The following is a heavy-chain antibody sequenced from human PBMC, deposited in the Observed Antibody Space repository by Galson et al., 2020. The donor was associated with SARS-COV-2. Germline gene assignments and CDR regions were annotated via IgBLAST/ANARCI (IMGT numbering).Heavy chain of an antibody. CDR3: ARVAGGAVVTPLFDY. Sequence: SETLSLTCAVSGGSISSSNWWSWVRQPPGKGLEWIGEIYHSGSTNYNPSLKSRVTISVDKSKNQFSLKLSSVTAADTAVYYCARVAGGAVVTPLFDYWGQGTLVTVSS. V-gene: IGHV4-4*02. D-gene: IGHD2-21*02. CDR1: GGSISSSNW. J-gene: IGHJ4*02. CDR2: IYHSGST.